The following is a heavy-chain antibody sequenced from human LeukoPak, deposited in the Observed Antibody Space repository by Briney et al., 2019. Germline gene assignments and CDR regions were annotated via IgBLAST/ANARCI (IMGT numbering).Heavy chain of an antibody. D-gene: IGHD2-15*01. CDR2: IFPGDSDT. J-gene: IGHJ4*02. CDR1: EYSFATYR. CDR3: ASEYCSGGNCYFDY. Sequence: GESLKTSCKGSEYSFATYRIGLVRQMPGQGLEWMGIIFPGDSDTRYSPSFQGQVTISADKSISTAYLQWSSLKASDTAIYYCASEYCSGGNCYFDYWGQGTLVTVSS. V-gene: IGHV5-51*01.